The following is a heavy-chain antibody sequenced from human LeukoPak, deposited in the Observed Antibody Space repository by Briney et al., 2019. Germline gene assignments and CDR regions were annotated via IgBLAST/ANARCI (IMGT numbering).Heavy chain of an antibody. D-gene: IGHD3-3*01. Sequence: NPSETLSLTCSVSGAPLRSHYWAWIRQSPGKGLEWIGEVHLDGRTNYNPSLKSRLTMSVDLSENHVSLKLTSVTAADTAVYYCAREGGFYRPLDYSGQGTLVTVSS. V-gene: IGHV4-4*07. CDR1: GAPLRSHY. J-gene: IGHJ4*02. CDR3: AREGGFYRPLDY. CDR2: VHLDGRT.